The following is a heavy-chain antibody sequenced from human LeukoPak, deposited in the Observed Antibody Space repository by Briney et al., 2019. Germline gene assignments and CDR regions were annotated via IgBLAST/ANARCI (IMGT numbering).Heavy chain of an antibody. CDR3: AREKKRGYSGYDY. CDR2: ISPSGSTI. Sequence: GGSLRLSCAASGFTFSDYYMSWIRQAPGRGLEWLSYISPSGSTIYEADSMKGRFTISRDNARNSLFLQMDSLRAEDTAVYCCAREKKRGYSGYDYWGQGTLVTVSS. D-gene: IGHD5-12*01. CDR1: GFTFSDYY. V-gene: IGHV3-11*01. J-gene: IGHJ4*02.